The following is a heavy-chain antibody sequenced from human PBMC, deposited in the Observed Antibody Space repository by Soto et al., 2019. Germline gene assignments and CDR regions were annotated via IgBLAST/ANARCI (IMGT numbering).Heavy chain of an antibody. CDR2: ISYSGTT. CDR1: GDSISSINNY. V-gene: IGHV4-30-4*01. J-gene: IGHJ4*02. D-gene: IGHD4-17*01. Sequence: SETLSLTCTVSGDSISSINNYWSWIRQPPGEGLEWIGFISYSGTTSYSPSLKSRVAISLDTSKNQFSLSLNFVTAADTAVYYCAREGRSYGGNSVDYWGQGTLVTVSS. CDR3: AREGRSYGGNSVDY.